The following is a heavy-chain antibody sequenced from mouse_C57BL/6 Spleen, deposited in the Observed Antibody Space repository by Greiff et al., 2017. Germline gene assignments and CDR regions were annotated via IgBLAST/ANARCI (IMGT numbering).Heavy chain of an antibody. CDR3: ARAAYYSNPDGY. Sequence: EVQLQQSGAELVKPGASVKLSCTASGFNFKDYYMHWVKQRTEQGLEWIGRIDPEDGDTKYAPKFQGKATITADTSSNTAYLQLSSLTSEDTAFYYCARAAYYSNPDGYWGQGTTLTVSS. D-gene: IGHD2-5*01. J-gene: IGHJ2*01. V-gene: IGHV14-2*01. CDR1: GFNFKDYY. CDR2: IDPEDGDT.